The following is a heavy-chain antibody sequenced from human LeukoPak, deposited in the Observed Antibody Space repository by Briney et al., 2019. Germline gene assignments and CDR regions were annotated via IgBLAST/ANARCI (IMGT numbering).Heavy chain of an antibody. J-gene: IGHJ6*03. CDR1: IRSIRLHF. CDR2: IYYSGST. CDR3: ARDNEFGCYGIVDYYYYMDV. D-gene: IGHD3-10*01. V-gene: IGHV4-59*11. Sequence: SETLSLTLTVSIRSIRLHFWSWLRQPPGKGLEWIGYIYYSGSTNYNPSLKSRVTLSVDTSKNQFSLKLSSVTAADTAVYYCARDNEFGCYGIVDYYYYMDVWGKGTTVTVSS.